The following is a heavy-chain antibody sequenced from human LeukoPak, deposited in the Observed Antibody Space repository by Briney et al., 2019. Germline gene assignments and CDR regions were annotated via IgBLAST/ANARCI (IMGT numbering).Heavy chain of an antibody. Sequence: GGSLRLSCAAFGFTFTSSAITWVRQAPGEGLEWVSAISASGGRTYYADSVKGRFTISRDNSKNTLYLQLNSLRVEDTAVYYCAKTRQYGDYDYWGQGTLVTVSS. D-gene: IGHD4-17*01. V-gene: IGHV3-23*01. CDR3: AKTRQYGDYDY. CDR2: ISASGGRT. J-gene: IGHJ4*02. CDR1: GFTFTSSA.